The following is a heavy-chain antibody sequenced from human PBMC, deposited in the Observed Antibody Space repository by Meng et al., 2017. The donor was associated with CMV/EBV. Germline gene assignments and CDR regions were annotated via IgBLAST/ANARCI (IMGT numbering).Heavy chain of an antibody. CDR2: IRNGGSNK. CDR1: GFIFINYV. V-gene: IGHV3-30*02. Sequence: GGSLRLSCAASGFIFINYVMHWVRQAPGKGLEWVAFIRNGGSNKYYAESVKGRFTISRDNSRNTLYLQMNSLRGEDTAVYYCGREADCTRTSCPPGSWGQGTLVTVSS. D-gene: IGHD1-7*01. CDR3: GREADCTRTSCPPGS. J-gene: IGHJ5*02.